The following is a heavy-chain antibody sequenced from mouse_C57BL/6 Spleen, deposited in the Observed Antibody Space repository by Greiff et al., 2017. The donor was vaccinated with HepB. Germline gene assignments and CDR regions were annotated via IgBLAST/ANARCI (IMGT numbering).Heavy chain of an antibody. CDR3: AKLGRAY. CDR2: ISSGSSTI. CDR1: GFTFSDYG. D-gene: IGHD4-1*01. V-gene: IGHV5-17*01. Sequence: EVKLMESGGGLVKPGGSLKLSCAASGFTFSDYGMHWVRQAPEKGLEWVAYISSGSSTIYYADTVKGRFTISRDNAKNTLFLQMTSLRSEETAMYYCAKLGRAYWGQGTLVTVSA. J-gene: IGHJ3*01.